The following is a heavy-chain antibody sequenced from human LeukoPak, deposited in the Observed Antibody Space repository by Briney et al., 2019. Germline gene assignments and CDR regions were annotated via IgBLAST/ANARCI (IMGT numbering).Heavy chain of an antibody. Sequence: PGGSLRLSCAASGFTVSSNYMSWVRQAPGKGLEWVSLIYSDGGTYYAGSVKGRFTISRDTSKNTLYLQMNSLRAEDTAVYYCARELLTGYYRGYFDYWGQGTLVTVSS. CDR3: ARELLTGYYRGYFDY. V-gene: IGHV3-53*01. CDR2: IYSDGGT. J-gene: IGHJ4*02. D-gene: IGHD3-9*01. CDR1: GFTVSSNY.